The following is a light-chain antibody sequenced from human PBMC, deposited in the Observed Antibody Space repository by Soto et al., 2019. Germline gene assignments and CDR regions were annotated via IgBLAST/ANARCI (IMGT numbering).Light chain of an antibody. CDR3: QQYYTSPDT. V-gene: IGKV4-1*01. J-gene: IGKJ2*01. CDR1: QSVLFRSDNKNY. Sequence: DIVMTQSPDSVAVSLGERATINCKSSQSVLFRSDNKNYLAWYQQRSGQPPKLLIYWTSTRESGVTDRFSGSGSGTDFTLAISSLQAEDVAVYYCQQYYTSPDTFGQGTTLEIK. CDR2: WTS.